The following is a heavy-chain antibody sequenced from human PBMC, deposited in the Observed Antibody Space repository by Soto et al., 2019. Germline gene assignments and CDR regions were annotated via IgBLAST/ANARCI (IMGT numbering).Heavy chain of an antibody. Sequence: QVQLQQWGAGLLKPSETLSLTCAVYGGSFSGYYWSWIRQPPGKGLERIGEINHSGSTNYNPSLKSRVTISVDTSKNQFSLKLSSVTAADTAVYYCAIGIHDYGDYVFDYWGQGTLVTVSS. J-gene: IGHJ4*02. V-gene: IGHV4-34*01. CDR1: GGSFSGYY. CDR3: AIGIHDYGDYVFDY. D-gene: IGHD4-17*01. CDR2: INHSGST.